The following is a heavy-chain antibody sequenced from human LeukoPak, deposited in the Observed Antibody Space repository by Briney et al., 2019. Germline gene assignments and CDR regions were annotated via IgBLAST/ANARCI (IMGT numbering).Heavy chain of an antibody. CDR3: ARDRDYGSGSWDYYYYYMDV. V-gene: IGHV4-59*01. CDR2: IYYSGST. CDR1: GGSISSYY. Sequence: PSETLSLTCTVSGGSISSYYWSWIRQPPGKGLEWIGYIYYSGSTNYNPSLKSRVTISVDTSKNQFSLKLSSVTAADTAVYYCARDRDYGSGSWDYYYYYMDVWGKGTTVTVSS. D-gene: IGHD3-10*01. J-gene: IGHJ6*03.